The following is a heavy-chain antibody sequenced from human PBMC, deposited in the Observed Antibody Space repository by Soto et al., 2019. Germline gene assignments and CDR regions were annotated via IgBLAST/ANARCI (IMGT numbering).Heavy chain of an antibody. J-gene: IGHJ6*02. Sequence: GGSLRLSCAASGFTFSNAWMSWVRQAPGKGLEWVGRIKSKTDGGTTDYAAPVKGRFTISRDDSKNTLYLQMNSLKTEDTAVYCCTTDRNPSWAYCTNGVCQRLYYYYGMDVWGQGTAVTVSS. CDR1: GFTFSNAW. CDR3: TTDRNPSWAYCTNGVCQRLYYYYGMDV. D-gene: IGHD2-8*01. CDR2: IKSKTDGGTT. V-gene: IGHV3-15*01.